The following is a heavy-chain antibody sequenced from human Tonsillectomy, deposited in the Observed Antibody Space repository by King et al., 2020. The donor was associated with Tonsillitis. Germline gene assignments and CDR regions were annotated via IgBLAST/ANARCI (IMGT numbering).Heavy chain of an antibody. D-gene: IGHD3-16*01. V-gene: IGHV4-34*01. J-gene: IGHJ4*02. CDR2: INHSGST. CDR3: ARCSPYYDYVWSL. Sequence: VQLQQWGAGLLKPSETLSLTCAVYGGSLSGYYWSWIRQPPGKGLEWIGEINHSGSTNHNPSLKSRVTVSVDTSKNQFSLKLSSVTAADTAVYYCARCSPYYDYVWSLWGQGTLVTVSS. CDR1: GGSLSGYY.